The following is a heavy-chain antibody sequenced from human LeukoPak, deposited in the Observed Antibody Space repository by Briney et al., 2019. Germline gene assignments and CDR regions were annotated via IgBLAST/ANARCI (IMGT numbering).Heavy chain of an antibody. CDR3: ARGRYDWNDVGYFDY. Sequence: PGGSLRLSCAASRFTFSTYAMSWVRQAPGKGLEWVSAIFGNGRTTYSADSVKGRFAISRDNSKNTLYLQMNSLRAEDTAVYYCARGRYDWNDVGYFDYWGQGTLVSVSS. D-gene: IGHD1-1*01. CDR1: RFTFSTYA. V-gene: IGHV3-23*01. J-gene: IGHJ4*02. CDR2: IFGNGRTT.